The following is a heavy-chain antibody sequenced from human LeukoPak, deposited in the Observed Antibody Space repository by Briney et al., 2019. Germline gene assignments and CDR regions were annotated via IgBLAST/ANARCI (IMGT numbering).Heavy chain of an antibody. J-gene: IGHJ3*02. CDR2: FDPEDGET. V-gene: IGHV1-24*01. CDR1: GYTLTELS. Sequence: GASVKVSCKVSGYTLTELSMHWVRQAPGKGLEWMGGFDPEDGETIYAQKFQGRVNMTEDTSTDTAYMELSSLRSEDTAVYYCAAVKTYYYDTSGYYFPLNAFDIWGQGTMVTVSS. D-gene: IGHD3-22*01. CDR3: AAVKTYYYDTSGYYFPLNAFDI.